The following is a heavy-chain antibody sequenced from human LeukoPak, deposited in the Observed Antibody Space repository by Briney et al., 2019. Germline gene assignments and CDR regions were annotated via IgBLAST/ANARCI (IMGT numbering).Heavy chain of an antibody. CDR1: GGSFSGYY. J-gene: IGHJ3*02. V-gene: IGHV4-34*01. CDR2: IYYSGST. Sequence: SETLSLTCAVYGGSFSGYYWSWIRQPPGKGLEWIGSIYYSGSTYYSPSLKSRVTISVDTSKNQFSLKLNSVTAADTAVYYCARHDYGDYGAFDIWGQGTMVTVSS. D-gene: IGHD4-17*01. CDR3: ARHDYGDYGAFDI.